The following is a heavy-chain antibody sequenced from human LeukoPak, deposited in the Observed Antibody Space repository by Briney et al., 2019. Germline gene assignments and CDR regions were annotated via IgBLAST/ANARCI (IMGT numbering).Heavy chain of an antibody. CDR3: ASPGIAARPGDFDY. Sequence: SVKVSCKASGGTFSSYAISWVRQAPGQGLEWMGGIIPIFGTANYAQKFQGRVTITAHESTSTAYMELSSLRSEDTAVYYCASPGIAARPGDFDYWGQGTLVTVSS. CDR2: IIPIFGTA. V-gene: IGHV1-69*13. CDR1: GGTFSSYA. D-gene: IGHD6-6*01. J-gene: IGHJ4*02.